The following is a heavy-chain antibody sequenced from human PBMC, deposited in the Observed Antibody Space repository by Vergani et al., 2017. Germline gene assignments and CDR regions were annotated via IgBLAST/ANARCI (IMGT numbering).Heavy chain of an antibody. Sequence: QVQLQESGPGLVKPSQILSLTCTVSGGSISSGSHYRSWTRQPAGKGLEWIGRIYISGSTNYNPSVKSRVTISVDTSKNHFCLKLSSVTAADTAVYYCARGATVPVGCGPPGCYYWERGTLVTVSS. CDR1: GGSISSGSHY. D-gene: IGHD2-21*01. CDR3: ARGATVPVGCGPPGCYY. J-gene: IGHJ4*03. V-gene: IGHV4-61*02. CDR2: IYISGST.